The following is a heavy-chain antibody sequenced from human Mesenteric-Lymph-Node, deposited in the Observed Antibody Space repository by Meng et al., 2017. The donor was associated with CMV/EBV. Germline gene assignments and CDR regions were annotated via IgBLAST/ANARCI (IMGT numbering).Heavy chain of an antibody. CDR3: ALVGVTSAGLFDS. D-gene: IGHD1-26*01. CDR2: MNPKSGNT. CDR1: GYTFTGYY. V-gene: IGHV1-8*03. J-gene: IGHJ4*02. Sequence: ASVKVSCKASGYTFTGYYIHWVRQATGQGLEWMGWMNPKSGNTGYPQKFQGRITITRDTSINTAYMELSSLRSEDTAVYYCALVGVTSAGLFDSWGQGTLVTVSS.